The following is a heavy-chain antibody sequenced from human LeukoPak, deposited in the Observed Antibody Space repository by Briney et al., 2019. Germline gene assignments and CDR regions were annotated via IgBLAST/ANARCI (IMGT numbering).Heavy chain of an antibody. Sequence: PGGSLRLSCAASGFTFSDHYMDWVRQAPGKGLEWVGRTRNKANGYTTEYAASVKGRLTISRDDSKNSLYLQMNSLNTEDTAVYYCARTRTSGSYHFDSWGQGTLVTVSS. J-gene: IGHJ4*02. V-gene: IGHV3-72*01. CDR3: ARTRTSGSYHFDS. CDR1: GFTFSDHY. CDR2: TRNKANGYTT. D-gene: IGHD1-26*01.